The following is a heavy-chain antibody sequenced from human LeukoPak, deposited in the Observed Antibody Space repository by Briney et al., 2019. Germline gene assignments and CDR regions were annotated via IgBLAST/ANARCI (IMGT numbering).Heavy chain of an antibody. J-gene: IGHJ4*02. D-gene: IGHD3-10*01. CDR3: ARIKGDGYYFDY. CDR1: GFTVSSNY. Sequence: PGGSLRLSCAASGFTVSSNYMSWVRQAPGKGLEWVSSISSSSSYIYYADSVKGRFTISRDNAKNSLYLQMNSLRAEDTAVYYCARIKGDGYYFDYWGQGTLVTVSS. CDR2: ISSSSSYI. V-gene: IGHV3-21*01.